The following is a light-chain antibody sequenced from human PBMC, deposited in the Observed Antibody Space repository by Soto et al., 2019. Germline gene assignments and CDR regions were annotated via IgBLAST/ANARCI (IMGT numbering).Light chain of an antibody. V-gene: IGLV2-14*01. J-gene: IGLJ1*01. Sequence: QSALTRPASVPGAPGQSITLTSPGTSSDVGGYKYVSWYQQHPGKAPKLLIYDVSNRPSGVSNRFSGSKSGNTASLTISGLQAEDEADYYCSSYSSSSTPYVFGTGTKVTVL. CDR1: SSDVGGYKY. CDR3: SSYSSSSTPYV. CDR2: DVS.